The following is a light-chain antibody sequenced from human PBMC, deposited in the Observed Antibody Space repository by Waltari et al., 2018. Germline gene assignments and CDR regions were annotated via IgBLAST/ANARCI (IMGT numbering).Light chain of an antibody. CDR1: QGIGNN. J-gene: IGKJ3*01. Sequence: DIQMTQSPSSLSASVGATVTITCQASQGIGNNLNWFQQQPGKAPKLLIFRASSLQSGIPSRFSGSGSGTDFTLTISSLQPEDCATYYCQQGFSSPFTFGPGTKLDIK. V-gene: IGKV1-16*01. CDR3: QQGFSSPFT. CDR2: RAS.